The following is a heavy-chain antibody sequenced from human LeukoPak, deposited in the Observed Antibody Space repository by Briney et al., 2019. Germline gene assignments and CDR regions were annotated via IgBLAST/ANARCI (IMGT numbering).Heavy chain of an antibody. V-gene: IGHV4-4*02. CDR2: IYPSGST. Sequence: SETLSLTCAVSGGSISSNNWWSWVRQPPERGLEWIGEIYPSGSTNYNPSLRSRVTISVDKSKNQFSLKLSSVTAADTAVYYCARGRLVYAIGGFNDWFDPWGQGTLVTVSS. CDR1: GGSISSNNW. CDR3: ARGRLVYAIGGFNDWFDP. D-gene: IGHD2-8*01. J-gene: IGHJ5*02.